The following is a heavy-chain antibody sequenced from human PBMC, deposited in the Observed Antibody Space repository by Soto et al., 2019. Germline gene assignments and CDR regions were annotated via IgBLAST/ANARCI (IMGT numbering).Heavy chain of an antibody. J-gene: IGHJ3*02. V-gene: IGHV4-4*02. CDR1: GGSISSNNW. CDR3: AHINGAFDI. CDR2: IFHSGST. Sequence: QVQLQESGPGLVKPSGTLSLTCAVSGGSISSNNWWSWVRQSPGKGLEWIGEIFHSGSTNYNPSLKSRVPLAVDKSKNQFSLKLTSVTAADTAVYYCAHINGAFDIWGQGTMVTVSS. D-gene: IGHD1-20*01.